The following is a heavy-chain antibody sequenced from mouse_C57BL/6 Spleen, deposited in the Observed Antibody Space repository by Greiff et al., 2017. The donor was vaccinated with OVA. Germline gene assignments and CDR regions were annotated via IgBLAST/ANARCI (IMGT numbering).Heavy chain of an antibody. CDR1: GYTFTDYY. J-gene: IGHJ2*01. CDR3: ARSGGYYGEY. V-gene: IGHV1-26*01. Sequence: EVQLQQSGPELVKPGASVKISCKASGYTFTDYYMNWVKQSHGKSLEWIGDINPNNGGTSYNQKFKGKATLTVDKSSSTAYMELRSLTSEDSAVYYCARSGGYYGEYWGQGTTLTVSS. D-gene: IGHD2-3*01. CDR2: INPNNGGT.